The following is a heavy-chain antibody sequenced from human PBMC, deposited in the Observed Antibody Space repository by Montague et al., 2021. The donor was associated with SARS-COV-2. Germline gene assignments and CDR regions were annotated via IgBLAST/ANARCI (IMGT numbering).Heavy chain of an antibody. CDR1: GGSFSGYY. CDR2: INHSGSA. D-gene: IGHD3-10*01. J-gene: IGHJ6*02. V-gene: IGHV4-34*01. CDR3: ARVRYYGSGTSLGMDV. Sequence: SETLSLTCAVYGGSFSGYYWSRIRQPPGKGLEWIGEINHSGSANDNPSLKSRVTISVDTSKNQFSLKLSSVTAADTAVYYCARVRYYGSGTSLGMDVWGQGTMVTVSS.